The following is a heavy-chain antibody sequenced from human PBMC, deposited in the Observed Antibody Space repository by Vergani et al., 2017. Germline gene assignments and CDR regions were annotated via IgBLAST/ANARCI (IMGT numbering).Heavy chain of an antibody. CDR3: AGGGWTTVTTFYCFDN. Sequence: QVQLVQSGAEVKKPGASVKVSCKASGYTFTGYYMNWVRQAPGRGLEWMGWINTNSGGTNYAQKFKGWVTMTRDTSISTAYMEVSMLRSDDTSVYYCAGGGWTTVTTFYCFDNWGQGTLVTVSS. CDR2: INTNSGGT. D-gene: IGHD4-11*01. CDR1: GYTFTGYY. V-gene: IGHV1-2*04. J-gene: IGHJ4*02.